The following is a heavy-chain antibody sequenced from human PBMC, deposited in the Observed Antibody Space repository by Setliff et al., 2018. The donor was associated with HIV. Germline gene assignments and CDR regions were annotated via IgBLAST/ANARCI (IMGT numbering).Heavy chain of an antibody. D-gene: IGHD2-2*01. J-gene: IGHJ4*02. Sequence: GGSLRLSCAASGFTFSTYGMNWVRQAPGEGLEWVALINGISVGAGSTYYADSVKGRFTISRDNARKSLFLQMNSLRVEDTAVYYCARDTCDTPSCYAGPRFVYWGQGNLVTVSS. CDR2: ISVGAGST. CDR3: ARDTCDTPSCYAGPRFVY. V-gene: IGHV3-23*01. CDR1: GFTFSTYG.